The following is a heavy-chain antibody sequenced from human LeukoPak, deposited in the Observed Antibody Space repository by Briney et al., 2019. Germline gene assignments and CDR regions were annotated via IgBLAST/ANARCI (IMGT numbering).Heavy chain of an antibody. J-gene: IGHJ6*02. CDR1: GFTFSSYA. Sequence: PGGSLRLSCSASGFTFSSYAMYWVRQAPGKGLEYVSGISSNGGSTYYTDSVKGRFTIFRDNSKKTLYLQMSSLRAEDTAVYHCVKDAYMLPPPYGMDVWGQGTTVTVSS. D-gene: IGHD2-21*01. V-gene: IGHV3-64D*06. CDR2: ISSNGGST. CDR3: VKDAYMLPPPYGMDV.